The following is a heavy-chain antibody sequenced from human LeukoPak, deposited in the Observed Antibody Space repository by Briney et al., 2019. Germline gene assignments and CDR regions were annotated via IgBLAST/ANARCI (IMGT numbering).Heavy chain of an antibody. CDR3: ARSVSGSRNWFDP. D-gene: IGHD3-10*01. J-gene: IGHJ5*02. CDR2: ISGDGGST. CDR1: GFTFDDYA. V-gene: IGHV3-43*02. Sequence: PGGSLRLSCAASGFTFDDYAMHWVRHAPGKGLEWVSLISGDGGSTYYADSVKGRFTISRDNSKNSLYLQMNSLRTEDTALYYCARSVSGSRNWFDPWGQGTLVTVSS.